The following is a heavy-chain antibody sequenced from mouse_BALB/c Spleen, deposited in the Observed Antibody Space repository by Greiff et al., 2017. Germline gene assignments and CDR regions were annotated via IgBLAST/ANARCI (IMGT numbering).Heavy chain of an antibody. D-gene: IGHD1-1*01. CDR1: GFTFSSYA. CDR2: ISSGGST. CDR3: ARGPITTVVAHYAMDY. V-gene: IGHV5-6-5*01. J-gene: IGHJ4*01. Sequence: DVKLVESGGGLVKPGGSLKLSCAASGFTFSSYAMSWVRQTPEKRLEWVAAISSGGSTYYPDSVKGRFTISRDNARNILYLQMSSLRSKDTAMYYCARGPITTVVAHYAMDYWGQGTSVTVSS.